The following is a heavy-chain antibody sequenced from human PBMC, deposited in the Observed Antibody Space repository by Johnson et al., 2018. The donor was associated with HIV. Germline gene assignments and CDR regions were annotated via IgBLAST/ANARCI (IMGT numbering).Heavy chain of an antibody. D-gene: IGHD2-21*02. CDR3: ARGHSDLVTASDI. J-gene: IGHJ3*02. V-gene: IGHV3-30-3*01. Sequence: QMLLVESGGGVVQPGRSLRLSCAASGFTFSSYAMHWVRQAPGQGLAWVAVISYDGSNKYYADYVTGRFTISRDNAKNALYLQMNSLRADDTAVYHCARGHSDLVTASDIWGHGTMVTVSS. CDR1: GFTFSSYA. CDR2: ISYDGSNK.